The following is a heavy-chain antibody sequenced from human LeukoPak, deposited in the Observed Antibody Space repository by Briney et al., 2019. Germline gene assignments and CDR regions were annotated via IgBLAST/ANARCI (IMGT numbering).Heavy chain of an antibody. Sequence: PGGSLRLSCAASGFTVSSNYMSWVRQAPGKGLEWVSVIYSGGSTYYADSVKGRFTISRDNSKNTLYLHMNSLTTEDTAVYYCARAYTTSPGSYFQHWGQGTLVTVSS. CDR2: IYSGGST. V-gene: IGHV3-53*05. CDR3: ARAYTTSPGSYFQH. D-gene: IGHD6-6*01. CDR1: GFTVSSNY. J-gene: IGHJ1*01.